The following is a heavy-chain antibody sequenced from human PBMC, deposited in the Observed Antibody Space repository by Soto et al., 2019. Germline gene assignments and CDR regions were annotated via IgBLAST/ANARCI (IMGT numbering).Heavy chain of an antibody. CDR2: MNPSSGNT. Sequence: ASVKVSCKASGYTFTSYDINWVRQATGQGLEWMGWMNPSSGNTGYAQKFQGRVTMTRNTSISTAYMELSSLRSEDTAVYYCARDDVGSSIGFPFGMDVWGQGTTVTVSS. CDR3: ARDDVGSSIGFPFGMDV. J-gene: IGHJ6*02. CDR1: GYTFTSYD. D-gene: IGHD6-6*01. V-gene: IGHV1-8*01.